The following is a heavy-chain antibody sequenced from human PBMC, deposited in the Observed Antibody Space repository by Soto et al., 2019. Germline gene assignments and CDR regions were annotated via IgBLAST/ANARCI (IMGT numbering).Heavy chain of an antibody. V-gene: IGHV3-23*01. D-gene: IGHD2-2*01. J-gene: IGHJ4*02. CDR2: ISGSGGSP. CDR3: AKARCSTTNCYVPDY. CDR1: GFTFSTYT. Sequence: SGFTFSTYTMSWVRQAPGKGLKWVSAISGSGGSPSYADSVQGRFTISRDNPKNTLYLQMNSLRAEDTAMYYFAKARCSTTNCYVPDYWGQGTLVTVSS.